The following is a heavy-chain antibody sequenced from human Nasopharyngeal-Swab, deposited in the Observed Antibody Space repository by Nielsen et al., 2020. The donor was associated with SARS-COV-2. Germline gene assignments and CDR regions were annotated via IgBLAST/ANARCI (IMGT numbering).Heavy chain of an antibody. CDR2: IYSGGST. CDR3: ARGTAVAGGYYLDY. J-gene: IGHJ4*02. D-gene: IGHD4-23*01. Sequence: GESLKIPCAASGFTVSTNYMNWVRQAPGKGLEWVSVIYSGGSTYYMDSMKARFTISRDNSKNTLSLQMNSLRAEDTAIYYCARGTAVAGGYYLDYWGQGTLVTVSS. CDR1: GFTVSTNY. V-gene: IGHV3-66*01.